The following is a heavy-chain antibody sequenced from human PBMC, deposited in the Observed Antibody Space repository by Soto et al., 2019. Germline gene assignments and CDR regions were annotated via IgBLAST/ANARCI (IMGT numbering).Heavy chain of an antibody. J-gene: IGHJ4*02. V-gene: IGHV3-64D*06. D-gene: IGHD2-2*01. CDR2: ISSNGGST. Sequence: AGGSVRLSFSASGFTFRIYAMQWVRQAPGKGLEYVSAISSNGGSTYYADSVKGRFTISRDNSKNTLYLQMSSLRAEDTAVYYCVKDRYVPRNYFDYWGQGTLVTVSS. CDR3: VKDRYVPRNYFDY. CDR1: GFTFRIYA.